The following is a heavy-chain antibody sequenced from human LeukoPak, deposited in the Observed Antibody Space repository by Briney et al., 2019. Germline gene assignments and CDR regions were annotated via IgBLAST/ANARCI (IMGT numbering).Heavy chain of an antibody. J-gene: IGHJ6*04. CDR2: IHASGTT. V-gene: IGHV4-4*07. D-gene: IGHD3-3*01. CDR3: AREWDVLRFLEWLSPMDV. CDR1: GGSLSSNY. Sequence: SETLSLTCTISGGSLSSNYWSWIRQPAGKGLEWIGRIHASGTTNYDPSLKRRLTMSVDTSKNQFSLKLKSVTAADTAVYYCAREWDVLRFLEWLSPMDVWGKGTTVTVSS.